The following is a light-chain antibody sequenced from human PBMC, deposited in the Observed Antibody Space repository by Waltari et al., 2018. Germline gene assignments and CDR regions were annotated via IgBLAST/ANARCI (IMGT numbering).Light chain of an antibody. CDR2: HAS. CDR1: QSIIKY. CDR3: QHYVSLPAT. J-gene: IGKJ1*01. V-gene: IGKV3-20*01. Sequence: EIVLTQSPDTLSFSPGASATLSCRASQSIIKYLAWYQQKPGQAPRLLIYHASSRSTGIPDRFSGSGFGTDFSLTISRLEPEDFAVYYCQHYVSLPATFGQGTKLEIK.